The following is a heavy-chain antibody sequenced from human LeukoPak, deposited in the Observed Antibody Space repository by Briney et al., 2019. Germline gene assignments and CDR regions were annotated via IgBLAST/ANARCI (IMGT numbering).Heavy chain of an antibody. V-gene: IGHV3-21*01. CDR3: ARAAGGYSYSDY. CDR1: GFTFSSYS. CDR2: ISSTSTYI. Sequence: GVLRLSCAASGFTFSSYSMNWVRQAPGKGLEWVSSISSTSTYIDYVDSVKGRFTISRDNAKNSLYLQMDSLRAEDTAVYYCARAAGGYSYSDYWGQGTLVTVSS. J-gene: IGHJ4*02. D-gene: IGHD5-18*01.